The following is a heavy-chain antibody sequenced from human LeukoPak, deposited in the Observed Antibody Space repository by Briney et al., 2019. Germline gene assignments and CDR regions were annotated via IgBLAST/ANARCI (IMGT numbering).Heavy chain of an antibody. CDR2: ISSSSGYI. CDR1: GFTFSSYS. Sequence: GGSLRLSCAASGFTFSSYSMNWVRQAPGKGLEWVSSISSSSGYIYYADSVRGRFTISRDNAKNSLYLQMNSLRAEDTAVYYCARDSSGWYEGYFDYWGQGTLVSVSS. J-gene: IGHJ4*02. D-gene: IGHD6-19*01. CDR3: ARDSSGWYEGYFDY. V-gene: IGHV3-21*01.